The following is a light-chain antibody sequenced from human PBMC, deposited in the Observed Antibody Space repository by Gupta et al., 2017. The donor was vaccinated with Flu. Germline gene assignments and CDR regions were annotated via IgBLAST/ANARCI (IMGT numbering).Light chain of an antibody. V-gene: IGLV1-44*01. J-gene: IGLJ3*02. Sequence: QSVLTQPPSASGTPGQRVTISCSGGGSNIGINTVSWYQQLPRTAPKLVIYNSSQRPSGVPDRFSGSKSGTSASLASSGLQSEDEADYYCAAWDDSLNGPVFGGGTKLTVL. CDR1: GSNIGINT. CDR3: AAWDDSLNGPV. CDR2: NSS.